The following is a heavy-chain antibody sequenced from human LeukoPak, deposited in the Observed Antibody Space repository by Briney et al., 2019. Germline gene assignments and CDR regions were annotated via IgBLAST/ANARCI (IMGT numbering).Heavy chain of an antibody. J-gene: IGHJ5*02. CDR1: GGPISSYY. CDR3: ARVPTYYYGSGSYRPHNWFDP. D-gene: IGHD3-10*01. Sequence: PSETLSLTCTVSGGPISSYYWSWIRQPPGKGLEWIGYIYYSGSTNYNPSLKSRVTISVDTSKNQFSLKLSSVTAADTAVYYCARVPTYYYGSGSYRPHNWFDPWGQGTLVTVSS. CDR2: IYYSGST. V-gene: IGHV4-59*01.